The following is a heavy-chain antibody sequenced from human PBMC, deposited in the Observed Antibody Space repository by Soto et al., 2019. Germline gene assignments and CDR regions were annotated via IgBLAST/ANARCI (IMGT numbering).Heavy chain of an antibody. J-gene: IGHJ6*02. V-gene: IGHV1-69*01. Sequence: QVQLVQSGAEVKKPGSSVKVSCKASGGTFSSYAISWVRQAPGQGLEWMGGIIPIFGTANYAQKFQGRVTITADESTSTAYMELSSLRSEDTAVYYCAGTYSSSWEPGYYYYGMDVWGQGTTVTVSS. CDR2: IIPIFGTA. CDR1: GGTFSSYA. D-gene: IGHD6-13*01. CDR3: AGTYSSSWEPGYYYYGMDV.